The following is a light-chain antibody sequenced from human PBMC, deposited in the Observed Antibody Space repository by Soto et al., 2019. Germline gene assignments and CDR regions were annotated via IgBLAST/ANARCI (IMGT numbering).Light chain of an antibody. J-gene: IGLJ2*01. CDR3: SSYTTTNAVL. V-gene: IGLV2-14*03. CDR2: DVS. CDR1: SSDVGDYHY. Sequence: QSALTQPASVSGSPGQSITISCTEASSDVGDYHYVSWYQQHPGKAPKLMIYDVSYRPSGVSIRFSGSKSGSTASLTISGLQAEDEADYYCSSYTTTNAVLFGGGTKLTVL.